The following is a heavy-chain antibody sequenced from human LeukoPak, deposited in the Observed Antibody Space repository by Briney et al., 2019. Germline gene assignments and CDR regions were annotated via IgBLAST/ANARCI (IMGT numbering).Heavy chain of an antibody. CDR1: GYTFTSYY. V-gene: IGHV1-46*01. Sequence: ASVKVSCKASGYTFTSYYIHWVRQAPGQGLEWMGIINPNGGSTSHAQRFQGRVTMTRDTSTSTVYMELNSLRSEDTAVYYCAKGYCSGGTCYSYDYWGQGTLVTVSS. D-gene: IGHD2-15*01. J-gene: IGHJ4*02. CDR3: AKGYCSGGTCYSYDY. CDR2: INPNGGST.